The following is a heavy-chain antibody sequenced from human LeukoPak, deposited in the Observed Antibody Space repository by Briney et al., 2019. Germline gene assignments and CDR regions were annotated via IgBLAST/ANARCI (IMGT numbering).Heavy chain of an antibody. CDR3: AKWSLVNYYAMDV. J-gene: IGHJ6*02. Sequence: PGGSLRLSCAASGFTFSSFGMHWVRQAPGKGLEWVAVLSFDGTTKYYTDSVKGRFTISRDNSKNTLYLQMNSLRPEDTAVYYCAKWSLVNYYAMDVWGQGTTVTVSS. CDR1: GFTFSSFG. D-gene: IGHD3-10*01. CDR2: LSFDGTTK. V-gene: IGHV3-30*18.